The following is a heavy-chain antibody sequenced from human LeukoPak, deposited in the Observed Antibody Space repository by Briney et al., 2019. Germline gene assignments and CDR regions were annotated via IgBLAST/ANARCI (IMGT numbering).Heavy chain of an antibody. D-gene: IGHD6-19*01. CDR3: AKDLQWLVPHYGMDV. CDR1: GFTFSNYG. CDR2: ISFDGSQK. Sequence: GGSLRLSCAASGFTFSNYGMHWVRQAPGKGLEWVALISFDGSQKYYADSVKGRFTISRDNSKSTVYLQMNSLRAEDTAVYYCAKDLQWLVPHYGMDVWGQGTTVTVSS. J-gene: IGHJ6*02. V-gene: IGHV3-30*02.